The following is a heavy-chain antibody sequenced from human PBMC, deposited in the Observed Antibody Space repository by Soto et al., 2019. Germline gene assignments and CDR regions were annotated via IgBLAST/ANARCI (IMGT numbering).Heavy chain of an antibody. Sequence: ASVKVSCKASGYTFTSYYIHWVRQAPGQGLEWMGIINPSGGSTSYAQKFQGRVTMTRDTSTSTVYMELSSLRSEDTAVYYCARPFRAHISIGAFDIWGQGTMVTVSS. V-gene: IGHV1-46*01. J-gene: IGHJ3*02. CDR1: GYTFTSYY. CDR3: ARPFRAHISIGAFDI. D-gene: IGHD3-3*02. CDR2: INPSGGST.